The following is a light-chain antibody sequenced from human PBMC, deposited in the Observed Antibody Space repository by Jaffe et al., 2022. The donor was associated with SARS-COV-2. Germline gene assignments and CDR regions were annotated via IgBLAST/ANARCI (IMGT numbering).Light chain of an antibody. CDR1: QSVGSS. CDR3: QQRNNWPYT. Sequence: EIVLTQSPATLSLSPGERATLSCRASQSVGSSLVWYQQKPGQAPRLLIYDASTRATGIPARFSGSGSGTDFTLTISSLEPEDSAIYYCQQRNNWPYTFGQGTKLEIK. V-gene: IGKV3-11*01. J-gene: IGKJ2*01. CDR2: DAS.